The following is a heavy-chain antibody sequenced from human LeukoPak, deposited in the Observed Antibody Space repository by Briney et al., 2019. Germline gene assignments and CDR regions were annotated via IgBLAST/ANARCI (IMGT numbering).Heavy chain of an antibody. D-gene: IGHD2/OR15-2a*01. CDR3: ARVGTTSNFYFYYGMDV. CDR2: INSDGSIT. CDR1: GFAFSSYW. Sequence: GGSLRLSCAASGFAFSSYWMYWVRQDPGKGLVWVSRINSDGSITNYADSVKGRFTISRDNAKNTLYLQMNSLRAEDTAVYYCARVGTTSNFYFYYGMDVWGQGTTVTVSS. J-gene: IGHJ6*02. V-gene: IGHV3-74*01.